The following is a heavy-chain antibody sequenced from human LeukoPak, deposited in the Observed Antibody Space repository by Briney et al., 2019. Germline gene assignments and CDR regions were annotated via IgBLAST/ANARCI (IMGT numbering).Heavy chain of an antibody. CDR3: AREVGATYWYFDL. CDR2: ISYDGSNK. D-gene: IGHD1-26*01. Sequence: PGRSLRLSCAASGFTFSSYAMHWVRQAPGKGLEWAAVISYDGSNKYYADSVKGRFTISRDNSKNTLYLQMNSLRAEDTAVYYCAREVGATYWYFDLWGRGTLVTVSS. J-gene: IGHJ2*01. V-gene: IGHV3-30-3*01. CDR1: GFTFSSYA.